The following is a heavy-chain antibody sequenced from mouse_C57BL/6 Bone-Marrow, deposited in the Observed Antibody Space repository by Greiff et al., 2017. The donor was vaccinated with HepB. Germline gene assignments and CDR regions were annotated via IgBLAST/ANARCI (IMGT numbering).Heavy chain of an antibody. D-gene: IGHD4-1*01. CDR3: ARRELAWFAY. CDR2: IYPSDSET. CDR1: GYTFTSYW. V-gene: IGHV1-61*01. J-gene: IGHJ3*01. Sequence: QVQLKQPGAELVRPGSSVKLSCKASGYTFTSYWMDWVKQRPGQGLEWIGNIYPSDSETHYNQKFKDKATLTVDKSSSTAYMQLSSLTSEDSAVYYCARRELAWFAYWGQGTLVTVSA.